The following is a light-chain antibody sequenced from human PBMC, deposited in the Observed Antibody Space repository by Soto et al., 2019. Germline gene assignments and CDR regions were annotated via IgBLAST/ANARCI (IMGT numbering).Light chain of an antibody. V-gene: IGKV1-39*01. CDR3: QQGHTFPWT. Sequence: DILMTQSPSSLSASVGDRVTITCRASQGITNYLNWYQQKLGQAPRLLIYAASTLESGVPSRFSGSGSETDVTLSITSLQPEDFATYYCQQGHTFPWTFGQGTKV. CDR2: AAS. CDR1: QGITNY. J-gene: IGKJ1*01.